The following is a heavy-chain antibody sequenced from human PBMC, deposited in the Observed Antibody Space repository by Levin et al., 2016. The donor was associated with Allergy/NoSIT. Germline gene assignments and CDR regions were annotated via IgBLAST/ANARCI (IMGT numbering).Heavy chain of an antibody. D-gene: IGHD1-26*01. CDR2: IYYSGST. Sequence: WIRQPPGKGLEWIGYIYYSGSTNYNPSLKSRVTISVDTSKNQFSLKLTSVTAADTAVYYCARGYSALYGRLDYWGQGTLVTVSS. V-gene: IGHV4-59*01. CDR3: ARGYSALYGRLDY. J-gene: IGHJ4*02.